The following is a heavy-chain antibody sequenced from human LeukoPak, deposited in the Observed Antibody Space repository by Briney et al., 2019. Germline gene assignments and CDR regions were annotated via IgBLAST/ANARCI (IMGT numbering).Heavy chain of an antibody. D-gene: IGHD4-11*01. CDR1: GFTFSSYA. CDR2: ISGSDSRT. CDR3: AKDDYGNYITSFDY. V-gene: IGHV3-23*01. Sequence: GASLRLSCAASGFTFSSYALSWVRQAPGKGLEWVASISGSDSRTYHADSVKGRFTISRDNSKNTLYLQMNSLRAEDTAVYYCAKDDYGNYITSFDYWRQGTLVTVSS. J-gene: IGHJ4*02.